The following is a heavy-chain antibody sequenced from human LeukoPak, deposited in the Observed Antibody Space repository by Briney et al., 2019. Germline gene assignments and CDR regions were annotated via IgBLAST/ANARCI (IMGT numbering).Heavy chain of an antibody. J-gene: IGHJ4*02. V-gene: IGHV1-69*05. CDR1: GGTFSSYA. CDR2: IIPIFGTA. D-gene: IGHD3-22*01. Sequence: SVKVSCKASGGTFSSYAISWVRQAPGQGPEWMGGIIPIFGTANYAQKLQGRVTMTTDTSTSTAYMELRSLRSDDTAVYYCARDGYYDSSFDYWGQGTLVTVSS. CDR3: ARDGYYDSSFDY.